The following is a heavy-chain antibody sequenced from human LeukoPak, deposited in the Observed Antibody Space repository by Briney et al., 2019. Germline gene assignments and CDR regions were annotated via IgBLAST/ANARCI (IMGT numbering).Heavy chain of an antibody. Sequence: SETLSLTCTVSGGSIGSYYWNWIRQAPGKGLEWIGYIHYSGSTNHNSSLKSRVTMSVDTSRNQYSLKLSTVTAADTAVYYCARDGVAGGFDYWGQGTLVTVSS. CDR1: GGSIGSYY. CDR2: IHYSGST. V-gene: IGHV4-59*01. CDR3: ARDGVAGGFDY. J-gene: IGHJ4*02. D-gene: IGHD6-19*01.